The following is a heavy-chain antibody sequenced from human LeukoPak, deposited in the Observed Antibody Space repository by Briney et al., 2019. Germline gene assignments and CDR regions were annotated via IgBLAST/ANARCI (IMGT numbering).Heavy chain of an antibody. CDR1: GFTFSNSW. J-gene: IGHJ4*02. CDR2: MNSDGRIT. Sequence: GSLRLSCEASGFTFSNSWMHWVRQAPGKGLVWVSRMNSDGRITKYADSVKGRFTISRDNSKNTLYLQMNSLRAEDTAVYYCARDVGDYYGSGSYGWLDYWGQGTLVTVSS. CDR3: ARDVGDYYGSGSYGWLDY. V-gene: IGHV3-74*03. D-gene: IGHD3-10*01.